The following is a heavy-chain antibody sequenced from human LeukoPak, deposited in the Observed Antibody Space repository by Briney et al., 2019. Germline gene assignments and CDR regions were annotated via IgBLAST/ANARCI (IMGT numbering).Heavy chain of an antibody. V-gene: IGHV3-30*02. CDR3: AKDWNYGSYFHY. CDR1: GFTFSSYG. Sequence: GGSLRLSCAGSGFTFSSYGIHWVRQPPGKGLDWVRFIRYDGSNVHYADYVEGRFTISRDNSKNTVYLQMNSLRVEDSGLYYCAKDWNYGSYFHYWGQGTLVTVSS. J-gene: IGHJ4*02. D-gene: IGHD1-7*01. CDR2: IRYDGSNV.